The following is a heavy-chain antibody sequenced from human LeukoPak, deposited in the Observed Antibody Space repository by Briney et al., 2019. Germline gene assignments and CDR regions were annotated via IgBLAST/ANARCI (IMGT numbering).Heavy chain of an antibody. V-gene: IGHV3-23*01. Sequence: GGSLRLSCAASGFTFSSYAMSWVRHAPGKWLEWVSSISGSGGTTYYADSVKGRFTISRDNSKNTLYLQMNSLRVEDTAIYYCGRDGRGYCGSTSCRPFDSWGRGTLVTVSS. CDR2: ISGSGGTT. J-gene: IGHJ4*02. CDR1: GFTFSSYA. D-gene: IGHD2-2*01. CDR3: GRDGRGYCGSTSCRPFDS.